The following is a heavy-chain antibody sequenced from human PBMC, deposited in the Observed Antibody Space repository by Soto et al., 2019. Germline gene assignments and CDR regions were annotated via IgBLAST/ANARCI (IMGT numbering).Heavy chain of an antibody. V-gene: IGHV3-30*18. CDR3: AKHCGLSSGLDY. CDR1: GFTFSSYG. Sequence: GGSLRLSCAASGFTFSSYGMHWVRQAPGKGLEWVAVISYDGSNKYYADSVKGRFTISRDNSKDTLYLQMNSLRAEDTAVYYCAKHCGLSSGLDYWGQGTLVTVSS. D-gene: IGHD2-21*01. CDR2: ISYDGSNK. J-gene: IGHJ4*02.